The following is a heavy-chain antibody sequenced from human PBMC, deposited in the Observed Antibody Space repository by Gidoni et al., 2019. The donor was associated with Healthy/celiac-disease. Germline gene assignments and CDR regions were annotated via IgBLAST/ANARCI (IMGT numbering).Heavy chain of an antibody. D-gene: IGHD6-19*01. CDR3: ARDDSSGLLPIDY. J-gene: IGHJ4*02. CDR2: IIPIFGTA. CDR1: GGTFRSYA. Sequence: QVQLVQSGAEVKKPGSSVKVCCKASGGTFRSYAISWVRQAPGQVLEWMGGIIPIFGTANYAQKFQGRVTITADESTSTAYMELSSLRSEDTAVYYCARDDSSGLLPIDYWGQGTLVTVSS. V-gene: IGHV1-69*01.